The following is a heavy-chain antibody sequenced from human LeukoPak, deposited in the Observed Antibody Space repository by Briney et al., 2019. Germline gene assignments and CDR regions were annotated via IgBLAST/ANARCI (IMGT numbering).Heavy chain of an antibody. V-gene: IGHV4-31*03. CDR2: IYYSGST. CDR3: ATAHYCSGGSCYSGIFDS. J-gene: IGHJ4*02. CDR1: GGSISSGGYY. Sequence: PSETLSLTCTVSGGSISSGGYYWRWIRQHPGKGLEWIGYIYYSGSTSYNSSLKSRVTISVDTSMNQFSLKLSSVTAADTAVYYCATAHYCSGGSCYSGIFDSWGRGTLVTVSS. D-gene: IGHD2-15*01.